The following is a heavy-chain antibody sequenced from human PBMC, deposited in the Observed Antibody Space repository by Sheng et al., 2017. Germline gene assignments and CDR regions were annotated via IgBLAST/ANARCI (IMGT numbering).Heavy chain of an antibody. J-gene: IGHJ3*02. V-gene: IGHV3-33*01. CDR1: GFTFSSYG. CDR2: IWYDGSHK. Sequence: QVQLVESGGGVVQPGRSLRLSCAASGFTFSSYGMHWVRQAPGKGLEWVAVIWYDGSHKYYGDSVKGRFTISRDNSKNTLYLQMNSLRAEDTAVYYCARGTNYYDRSGYPGAFDIWGQGTMVTVSS. CDR3: ARGTNYYDRSGYPGAFDI. D-gene: IGHD3-22*01.